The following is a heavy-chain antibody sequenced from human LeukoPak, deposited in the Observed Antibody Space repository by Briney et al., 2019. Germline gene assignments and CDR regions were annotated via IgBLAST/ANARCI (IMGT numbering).Heavy chain of an antibody. V-gene: IGHV3-11*01. CDR2: ISSSGSTI. J-gene: IGHJ3*02. CDR3: AREGLGQGAFDI. CDR1: GGSISSGDYY. D-gene: IGHD3-16*01. Sequence: LSLTCTVSGGSISSGDYYMSWIRQAPGKGLEWVSYISSSGSTIYYADSVKGRFTISRDNAKNSLYLQMNSLRAEDTAVYYCAREGLGQGAFDIWGQGTMVTVSS.